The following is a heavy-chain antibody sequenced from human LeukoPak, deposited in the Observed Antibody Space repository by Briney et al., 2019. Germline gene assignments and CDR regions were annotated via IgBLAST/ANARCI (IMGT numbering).Heavy chain of an antibody. CDR2: INHSGST. CDR1: GGSFSGYY. J-gene: IGHJ5*02. Sequence: SETLSLTRAVYGGSFSGYYWSWIRKPPGKGLEWIGEINHSGSTNYNPSLKSRVTISVDTSKNQFSLKLSSVTAADTAVYYCARGWVDIVATTPYNWFDPWGQGTLVTVSS. CDR3: ARGWVDIVATTPYNWFDP. V-gene: IGHV4-34*01. D-gene: IGHD5-12*01.